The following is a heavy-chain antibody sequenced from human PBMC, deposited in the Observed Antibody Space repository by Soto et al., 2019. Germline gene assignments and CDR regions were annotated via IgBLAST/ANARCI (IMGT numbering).Heavy chain of an antibody. CDR2: INPNSGGT. CDR3: ARVSSSGYCFFDY. J-gene: IGHJ4*02. CDR1: GYTFTGYY. Sequence: QVQLVQSGAEVKKPGASVKVSCKASGYTFTGYYMHWVRQAPGHGLEWMGWINPNSGGTNYAQKFKGWVTMTRDTAISTAYMELSRLRSDDTAVYYCARVSSSGYCFFDYWGQGTLVTVSS. D-gene: IGHD6-13*01. V-gene: IGHV1-2*04.